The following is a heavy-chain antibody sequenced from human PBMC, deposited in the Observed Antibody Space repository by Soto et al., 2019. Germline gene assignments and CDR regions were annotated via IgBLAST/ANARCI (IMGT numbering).Heavy chain of an antibody. CDR3: ARGLEWSRSLDP. V-gene: IGHV1-8*01. CDR2: MNPNSGNT. CDR1: GYTFTSYD. J-gene: IGHJ5*02. Sequence: QVQLVQSGAEVKKPGASVKVACKASGYTFTSYDINWVRQATGQGLEWMGWMNPNSGNTGYAQKFQGRVTMTRNTSISTAYMELSSLRSEDTAVYYSARGLEWSRSLDPWGQGTLVTVSS. D-gene: IGHD3-3*01.